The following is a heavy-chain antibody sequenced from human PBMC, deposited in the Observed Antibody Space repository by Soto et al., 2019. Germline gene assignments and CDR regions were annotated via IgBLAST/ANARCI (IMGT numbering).Heavy chain of an antibody. CDR1: GYSLSGLS. D-gene: IGHD6-19*01. Sequence: ASVKVSCKVSGYSLSGLSIHWVRQAPGEGLEWMGGLDPEDGETIYAQKFQGRVTMTEDTSTDTAYMDRSSLTSEDTAVYYCATRPGYSSGWAHPSFKYFQHWGQGTLVTVSS. CDR2: LDPEDGET. V-gene: IGHV1-24*01. J-gene: IGHJ1*01. CDR3: ATRPGYSSGWAHPSFKYFQH.